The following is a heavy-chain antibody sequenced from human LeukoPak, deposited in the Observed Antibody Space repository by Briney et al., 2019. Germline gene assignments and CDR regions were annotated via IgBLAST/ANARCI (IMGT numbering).Heavy chain of an antibody. D-gene: IGHD3-16*01. CDR1: GFTFSSFP. J-gene: IGHJ2*01. V-gene: IGHV3-30*04. CDR3: ARSLIPGRWYFDL. CDR2: ISTDGSYK. Sequence: GKSLRLSCAVSGFTFSSFPFHWVRQAPGKGLEWVAAISTDGSYKYHGDSVKGRFTISRDNPINTLYLQMNGLRPDDTAVYYCARSLIPGRWYFDLWGRGTPVTVSS.